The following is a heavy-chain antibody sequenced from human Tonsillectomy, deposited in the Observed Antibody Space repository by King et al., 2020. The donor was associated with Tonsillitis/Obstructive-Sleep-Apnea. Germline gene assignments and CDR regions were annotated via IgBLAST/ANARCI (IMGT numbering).Heavy chain of an antibody. J-gene: IGHJ4*02. CDR3: AGHCKLDY. V-gene: IGHV4-59*08. CDR1: GGSIRNYY. D-gene: IGHD2/OR15-2a*01. CDR2: ISYSGNT. Sequence: QLQESGPGLVKPSETLSLTCTVSGGSIRNYYWTWIRPPPGKGLEWIAYISYSGNTNYNPSLRSRVTISVDTAKNQLSLRLSSVTAADTAVYYCAGHCKLDYWGQGTLVTVSS.